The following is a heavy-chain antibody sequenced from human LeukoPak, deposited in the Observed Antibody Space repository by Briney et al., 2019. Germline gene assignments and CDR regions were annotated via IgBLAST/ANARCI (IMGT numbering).Heavy chain of an antibody. CDR3: TSHAAFDP. CDR2: IRSKNVGGTT. J-gene: IGHJ5*02. Sequence: GGSLRLSCAASGFTFNNAWMNWVRQAPGKGLEWVGRIRSKNVGGTTDYAAPVKGRFTISRDDSKNTVYLQMNSLKIEDTAVYYCTSHAAFDPWGQGTLVTVSS. V-gene: IGHV3-15*01. CDR1: GFTFNNAW.